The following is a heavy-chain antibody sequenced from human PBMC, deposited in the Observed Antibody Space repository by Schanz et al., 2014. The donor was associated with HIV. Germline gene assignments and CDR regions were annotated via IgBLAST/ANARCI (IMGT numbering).Heavy chain of an antibody. Sequence: EVQLLESGGGLVQPGGSLRLSCAASRFTFSSFAMGWVRQAPGKGLEWVSTIIGSGGRTYYADSVKGRFTISRDNSMNTLYLQMNSLRAEDTAMYYCASSRPMGLEIDFWGQGTLVTVSS. V-gene: IGHV3-23*01. CDR3: ASSRPMGLEIDF. CDR1: RFTFSSFA. J-gene: IGHJ4*02. CDR2: IIGSGGRT. D-gene: IGHD1-1*01.